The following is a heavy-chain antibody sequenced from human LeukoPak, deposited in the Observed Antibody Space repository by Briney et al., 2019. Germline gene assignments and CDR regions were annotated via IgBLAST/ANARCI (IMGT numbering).Heavy chain of an antibody. CDR1: GYSFTSYW. V-gene: IGHV5-51*01. D-gene: IGHD4-17*01. J-gene: IGHJ3*02. Sequence: GESLKISCKGSGYSFTSYWIAWVRQMPGKGLEWMGIIYVGDSDTRYSPSFQGQVTISADKSTSTAYLQWSSLKASDTAMYYCARQNHYGRETRDAFDIWGQGTMVTVSS. CDR3: ARQNHYGRETRDAFDI. CDR2: IYVGDSDT.